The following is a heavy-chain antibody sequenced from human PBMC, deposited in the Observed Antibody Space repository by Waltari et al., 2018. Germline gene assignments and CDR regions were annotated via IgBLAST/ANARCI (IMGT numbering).Heavy chain of an antibody. J-gene: IGHJ4*02. Sequence: QLQLQESGPGLVKPSGTLSLTCAVSGDSMSSTNCWSWVRQPTGKGLEWIGQVHHGGRPNYVPSFASRVTMAVDTYNTLFSLKLTSATAADTAVYYCARDRGRGLYLDSWGPGILVTVSP. CDR3: ARDRGRGLYLDS. CDR1: GDSMSSTNC. V-gene: IGHV4-4*02. CDR2: VHHGGRP. D-gene: IGHD2-15*01.